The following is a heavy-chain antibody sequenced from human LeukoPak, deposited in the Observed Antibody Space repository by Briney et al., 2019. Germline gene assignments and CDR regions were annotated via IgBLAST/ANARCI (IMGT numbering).Heavy chain of an antibody. J-gene: IGHJ5*02. CDR1: GGSISSYY. CDR2: IYYSGST. Sequence: SETLSLTCTVSGGSISSYYWSWIRQPPGKGLEWIGYIYYSGSTNYNPSLKSRVTISVDTSKNQFSLKLSSVTAADTAVYYCARCTIGYYWFDPWGQGTLVTVSS. D-gene: IGHD3-16*01. V-gene: IGHV4-59*01. CDR3: ARCTIGYYWFDP.